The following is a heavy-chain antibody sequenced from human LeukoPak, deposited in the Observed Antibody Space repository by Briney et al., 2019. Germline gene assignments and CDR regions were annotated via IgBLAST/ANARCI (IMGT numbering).Heavy chain of an antibody. CDR2: IYTSGST. CDR3: ARAYSSSRFNWFDP. V-gene: IGHV4-4*07. CDR1: GGSISSYY. D-gene: IGHD6-13*01. J-gene: IGHJ5*02. Sequence: PSETLSLTCTVSGGSISSYYWSWTRQPAGKGLEWIGRIYTSGSTNYNPSLKSRVTMSVDTSKNQFSLKLSSVTAADTAVYYCARAYSSSRFNWFDPWGQGTLVTVSS.